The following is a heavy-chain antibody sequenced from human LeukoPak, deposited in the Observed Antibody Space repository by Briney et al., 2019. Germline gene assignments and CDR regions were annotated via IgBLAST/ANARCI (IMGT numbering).Heavy chain of an antibody. CDR3: ARTRGGYSYGYPGYFQH. D-gene: IGHD5-18*01. CDR1: GYTFTCYY. V-gene: IGHV1-2*02. Sequence: GASVKVSCKASGYTFTCYYMHWVRQAPGQGLEWMGWINPNSDGTNYAQKFQGRVTMTRDTSITTAYMELSRLTSNDTAVYYCARTRGGYSYGYPGYFQHWGQGTLVTVSS. J-gene: IGHJ1*01. CDR2: INPNSDGT.